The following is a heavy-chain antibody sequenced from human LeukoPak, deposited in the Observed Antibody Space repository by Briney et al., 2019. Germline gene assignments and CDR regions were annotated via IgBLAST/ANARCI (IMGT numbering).Heavy chain of an antibody. CDR2: IKQDGSEK. D-gene: IGHD3-22*01. CDR3: ARETVGYFYYFDY. V-gene: IGHV3-7*01. Sequence: PGGSLRLSCAASGFTFSSYWMSWVRQAPGKGLEWVANIKQDGSEKYYVDSVKGRFTISRDNAKNSMYLQMHSLRAEDTAVYYCARETVGYFYYFDYWGQGTLVTVSS. J-gene: IGHJ4*02. CDR1: GFTFSSYW.